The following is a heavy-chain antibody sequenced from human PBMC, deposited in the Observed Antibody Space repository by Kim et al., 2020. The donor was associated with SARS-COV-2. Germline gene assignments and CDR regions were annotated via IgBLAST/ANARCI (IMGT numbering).Heavy chain of an antibody. Sequence: SETLSLTCAVYGGSFSGYYWSWIRQPPGKGLGWIGEINHSGSTNYNPSLKSRVTISVDTSKNQFSLKLSSVTAADTAVYYCARGNLAAAVSFDYWGQGTLVTVSS. V-gene: IGHV4-34*01. CDR1: GGSFSGYY. CDR3: ARGNLAAAVSFDY. CDR2: INHSGST. D-gene: IGHD6-13*01. J-gene: IGHJ4*02.